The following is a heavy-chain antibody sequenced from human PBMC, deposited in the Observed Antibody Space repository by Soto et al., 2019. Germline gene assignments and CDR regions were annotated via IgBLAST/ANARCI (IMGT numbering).Heavy chain of an antibody. CDR2: IIPIFGTA. V-gene: IGHV1-69*06. CDR3: ARASCSGGSCYSPWGAY. D-gene: IGHD2-15*01. CDR1: GGTFSSYA. J-gene: IGHJ4*02. Sequence: QVQLVQSVAEVKKPGSSVKVSCKASGGTFSSYAISWVRQAPGQGLEWMGGIIPIFGTANYAQKFQGRVTITEDKSTSTAYLELSSLRSEDTAVYYCARASCSGGSCYSPWGAYWGQGTLVTVSS.